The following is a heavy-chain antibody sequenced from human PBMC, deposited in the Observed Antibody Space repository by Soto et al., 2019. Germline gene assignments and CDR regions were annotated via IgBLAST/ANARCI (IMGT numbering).Heavy chain of an antibody. CDR2: IYTSGST. J-gene: IGHJ5*02. V-gene: IGHV4-4*07. CDR1: GGSISSYY. Sequence: PSETLSLTCTVSGGSISSYYWSWIRQPAGKGLEWIGRIYTSGSTNYNPSLKSRVTMSVDTSKNQFSLKLSSVTAADTAVYHCAREYSSSWYGWFDPWGQGTLVTVSS. D-gene: IGHD6-13*01. CDR3: AREYSSSWYGWFDP.